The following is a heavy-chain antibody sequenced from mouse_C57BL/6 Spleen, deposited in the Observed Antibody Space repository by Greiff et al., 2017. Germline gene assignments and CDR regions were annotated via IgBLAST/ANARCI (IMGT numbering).Heavy chain of an antibody. D-gene: IGHD1-3*01. CDR3: TQWGYVDY. V-gene: IGHV14-4*01. CDR1: GFNIKDDY. J-gene: IGHJ4*01. CDR2: IYPENGDT. Sequence: VQLKQSGAELVRPGASVKLSCTASGFNIKDDYMHWVKQRPEQGLEWIGWIYPENGDTDYASKFQGKATMTADTSSNTAYLQLSSLTSEDTAVYYCTQWGYVDYWGQGTSVTVSS.